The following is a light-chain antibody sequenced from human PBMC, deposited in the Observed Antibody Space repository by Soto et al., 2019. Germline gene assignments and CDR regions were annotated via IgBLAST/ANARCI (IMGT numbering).Light chain of an antibody. CDR2: DAS. CDR3: KQYKSFWT. CDR1: QTITNW. J-gene: IGKJ1*01. V-gene: IGKV1-5*01. Sequence: DIQMTQSPSVLSASVGDRVTITCRSSQTITNWLAWYQQKPGKAPRLLIYDASSLESWVPSRFSGSGSGTEFTLTISSLQSEDFATYYCKQYKSFWTCGQGTKGDIK.